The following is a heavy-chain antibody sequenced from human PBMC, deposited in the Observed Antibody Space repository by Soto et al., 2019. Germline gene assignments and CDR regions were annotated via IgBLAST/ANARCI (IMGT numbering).Heavy chain of an antibody. Sequence: GGSLRLSCAASGFTFSSYAMHWVRQAPGKGLEYVSAISSNGGSTYYANSVKGRYNISRDNSKNTLYLQMGSLRAEDMAVYYCARVSRGIVVVPAAMPVGNYYYMDVWGKGTTVTVSS. CDR3: ARVSRGIVVVPAAMPVGNYYYMDV. J-gene: IGHJ6*03. CDR2: ISSNGGST. CDR1: GFTFSSYA. D-gene: IGHD2-2*01. V-gene: IGHV3-64*01.